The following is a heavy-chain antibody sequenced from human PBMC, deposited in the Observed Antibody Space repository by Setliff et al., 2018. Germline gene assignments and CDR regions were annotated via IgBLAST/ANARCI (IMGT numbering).Heavy chain of an antibody. V-gene: IGHV1-69*05. D-gene: IGHD2-15*01. Sequence: SVKVSCKASGGTFSSYGISWVRQAPGQGLEWMGGTIPMFGTTNYARKFQGRVTIITDESTSTAYMQLSSLGSEDTAVYYCTRDAPFWAPQYSLWSDGAYSQYYYMDVWGKGTTVTVSS. CDR1: GGTFSSYG. J-gene: IGHJ6*03. CDR2: TIPMFGTT. CDR3: TRDAPFWAPQYSLWSDGAYSQYYYMDV.